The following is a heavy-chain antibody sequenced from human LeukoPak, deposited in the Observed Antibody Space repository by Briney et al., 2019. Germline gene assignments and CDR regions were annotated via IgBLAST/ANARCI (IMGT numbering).Heavy chain of an antibody. CDR2: ISSSGSTI. J-gene: IGHJ6*02. D-gene: IGHD2-15*01. V-gene: IGHV3-48*03. Sequence: GGSLRLSCAASGFTFGTTAMSWVRQAPGKGLEWVSYISSSGSTICYADSVKGRFTISRDNAKNSLYLQMNSLRAEDTAVYYCARVSSGGSYGMDVWGQGTTVTVSS. CDR1: GFTFGTTA. CDR3: ARVSSGGSYGMDV.